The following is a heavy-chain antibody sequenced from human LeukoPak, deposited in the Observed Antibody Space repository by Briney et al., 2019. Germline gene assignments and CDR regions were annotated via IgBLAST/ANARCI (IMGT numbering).Heavy chain of an antibody. V-gene: IGHV4-34*01. CDR3: ARQTGSGLFILP. J-gene: IGHJ4*02. Sequence: PSETLSLTCAVYGGSFSGYYWSWIRQPPGKGLEWIGEINHSGSTNYNPSLKSRVTISVDTSKNQFSLRLASVTAADTAVYYCARQTGSGLFILPGGQGTLVTVSS. D-gene: IGHD3/OR15-3a*01. CDR2: INHSGST. CDR1: GGSFSGYY.